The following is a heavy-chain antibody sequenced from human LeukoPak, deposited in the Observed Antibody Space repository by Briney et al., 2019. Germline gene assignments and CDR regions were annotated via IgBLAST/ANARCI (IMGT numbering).Heavy chain of an antibody. Sequence: PGGSLRLSCAASGFTFDDYAMHWVRHAPGKGLEWVSGISWNSGSIGYADSVKGRFTISRDNAKNSLYLQMNSLRAEDTALYYCAKDSGVWFGELSGFDYWGQGTLVTVSS. CDR2: ISWNSGSI. V-gene: IGHV3-9*01. J-gene: IGHJ4*02. CDR3: AKDSGVWFGELSGFDY. CDR1: GFTFDDYA. D-gene: IGHD3-10*01.